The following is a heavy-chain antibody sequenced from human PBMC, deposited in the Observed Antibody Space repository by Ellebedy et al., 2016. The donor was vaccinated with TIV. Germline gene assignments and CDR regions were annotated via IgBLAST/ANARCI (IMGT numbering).Heavy chain of an antibody. J-gene: IGHJ6*02. CDR1: GGSISSYY. CDR3: ARSFFDLSSWYNNDFYYGMDL. Sequence: SETLSLTCTVSGGSISSYYWNWIRQPPGKGLEWIGYSYYNGSTSYNPSLKSRVSISVDTSKNQFSLRLSSVTAADTAVYYCARSFFDLSSWYNNDFYYGMDLWGQGTTVTVSS. CDR2: SYYNGST. V-gene: IGHV4-59*08. D-gene: IGHD6-13*01.